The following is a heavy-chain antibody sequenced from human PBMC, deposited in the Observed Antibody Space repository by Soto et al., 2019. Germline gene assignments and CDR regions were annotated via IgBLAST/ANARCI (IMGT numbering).Heavy chain of an antibody. CDR3: ARASPSDCYGGAFFDS. CDR1: SGSINSIKW. CDR2: IFHSGST. J-gene: IGHJ4*02. V-gene: IGHV4-4*02. D-gene: IGHD2-21*02. Sequence: PSETLSLTCVVSSGSINSIKWWGWVRQPPGKRLEWIGEIFHSGSTNYNPSLKSRVTFSVDKSKNQFSLKLNSLTAADTALYFCARASPSDCYGGAFFDSRGPGLLVNVSS.